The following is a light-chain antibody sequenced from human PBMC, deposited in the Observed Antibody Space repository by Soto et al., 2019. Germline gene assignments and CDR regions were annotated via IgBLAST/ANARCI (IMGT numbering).Light chain of an antibody. CDR3: TQGTHWPRT. V-gene: IGKV2-30*01. CDR2: RVS. J-gene: IGKJ1*01. CDR1: KSLVYSDGNTH. Sequence: DVVLTQSPLSLPVNFGQPASISCRSSKSLVYSDGNTHLSWFHQRPGQSPRRLIYRVSSRDSGVPDRVSGSGSGTNFTLEISRVEAEDFGIYFCTQGTHWPRTFGQGTKVEVK.